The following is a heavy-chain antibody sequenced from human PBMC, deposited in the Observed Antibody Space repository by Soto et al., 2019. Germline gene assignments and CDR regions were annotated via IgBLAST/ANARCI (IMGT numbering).Heavy chain of an antibody. V-gene: IGHV4-34*02. Sequence: QVQLQQWGAGLLKASETLSLTCVVSGGSFSGYFWTWIRHSPGRGLEWIGEISHSGSRNYNPAFQSRVIISVDSSKNHVSLKLSSVTAADSATYFCARGLAYDRPITVAEPFDSWGQGTLVTVSS. D-gene: IGHD6-19*01. CDR1: GGSFSGYF. J-gene: IGHJ4*02. CDR3: ARGLAYDRPITVAEPFDS. CDR2: ISHSGSR.